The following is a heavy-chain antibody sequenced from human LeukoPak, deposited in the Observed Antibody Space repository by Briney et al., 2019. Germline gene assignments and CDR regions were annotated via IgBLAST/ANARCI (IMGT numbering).Heavy chain of an antibody. CDR1: GFTFSDYN. J-gene: IGHJ6*03. V-gene: IGHV3-11*04. D-gene: IGHD3-3*01. CDR2: ISRSGSTK. Sequence: PGGSLRLSCAASGFTFSDYNMRWIRQAPGKGLEWVSSISRSGSTKYYADSVKGRFTISRDNAKNSLYLQMNSLRAEDTAVYYCARDYRDVLRFLEGFGGDHYYYMDVWGKGTTVTVSS. CDR3: ARDYRDVLRFLEGFGGDHYYYMDV.